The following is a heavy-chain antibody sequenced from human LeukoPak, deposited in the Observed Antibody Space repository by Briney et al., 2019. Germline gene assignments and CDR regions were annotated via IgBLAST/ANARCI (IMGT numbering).Heavy chain of an antibody. J-gene: IGHJ4*02. D-gene: IGHD5-18*01. V-gene: IGHV1-2*02. Sequence: SVKVSCKASGYTFTDYYMHWVRQAPGQGLEWMGWINPNSGGTNYAQKFQGRVTMTRDTSISTAYMELSRLRSDDTAVYYCAREGPVTRYTYGQFLGYWGQGTLVTVSS. CDR1: GYTFTDYY. CDR3: AREGPVTRYTYGQFLGY. CDR2: INPNSGGT.